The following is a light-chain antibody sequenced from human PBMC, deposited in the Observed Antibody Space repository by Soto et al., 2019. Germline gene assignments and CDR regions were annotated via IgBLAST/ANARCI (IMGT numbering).Light chain of an antibody. V-gene: IGKV1-5*03. CDR3: QRYNDYQYV. Sequence: DIQMTQSPSTLSASVGDRVTITCRASQSITTWLAWYQQKPGKAPKLLIYKAINLQSGVPSRFSGCGSGTEFTLTISSLQPDDFGTYYCQRYNDYQYVFGQGTKLDMK. CDR2: KAI. CDR1: QSITTW. J-gene: IGKJ2*01.